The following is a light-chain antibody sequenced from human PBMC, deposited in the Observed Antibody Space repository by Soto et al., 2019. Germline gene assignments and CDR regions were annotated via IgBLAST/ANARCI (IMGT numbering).Light chain of an antibody. V-gene: IGLV1-47*02. Sequence: QLVLTQPPSASGTPGQRVTISCSGSSSNIGSNYVFWYQQLPGAAPKLLIYSNSQRPSGVPDRFSGSKSGTSASLAIRGLRSEDEAEYCCAAWDDSLGGPVFGGGTKLTVL. CDR1: SSNIGSNY. J-gene: IGLJ3*02. CDR2: SNS. CDR3: AAWDDSLGGPV.